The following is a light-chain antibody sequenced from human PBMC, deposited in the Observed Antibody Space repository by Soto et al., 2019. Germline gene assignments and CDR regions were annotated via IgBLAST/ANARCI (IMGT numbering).Light chain of an antibody. J-gene: IGKJ1*01. Sequence: IVMTQSPATLSVSPGERATLSCRASQSVSTSYVAWYQQKFGQAPRLLIYDAFSRATGIPDRFSASGSGTDFTLTISRLEPEDFAVYYCQQYKTFGQGTKVDIK. CDR2: DAF. CDR3: QQYKT. CDR1: QSVSTSY. V-gene: IGKV3-20*01.